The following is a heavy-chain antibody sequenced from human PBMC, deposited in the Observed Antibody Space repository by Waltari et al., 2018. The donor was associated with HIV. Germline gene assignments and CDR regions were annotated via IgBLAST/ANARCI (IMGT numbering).Heavy chain of an antibody. J-gene: IGHJ2*01. CDR3: ARQGGSYGPDWYFDL. V-gene: IGHV3-21*01. Sequence: EVQLLESGGGLVKPGGSLRLSCAASGCTFRSYSMNWVRQAPGKGLEWVSSITSGSYMFYVDSVKGRFTIFRDNTKNSLYLQMNSLRAEDTAVYYCARQGGSYGPDWYFDLWGRGTLVTVSS. CDR1: GCTFRSYS. CDR2: ITSGSYM. D-gene: IGHD5-18*01.